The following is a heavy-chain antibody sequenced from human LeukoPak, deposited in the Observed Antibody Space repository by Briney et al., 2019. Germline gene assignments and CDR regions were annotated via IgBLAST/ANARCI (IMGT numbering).Heavy chain of an antibody. D-gene: IGHD3-3*02. J-gene: IGHJ3*01. V-gene: IGHV3-7*01. Sequence: PGGSLRLSCAASGFTFSNYWMTWVRQAPGKGLEWVANINQDGSAKYYVGSVKGRFTISRDNANNSLYLQMNNLRVDDTAVYHCATDSFSIFNFTAWCRCFFRGQGTMVTVSS. CDR3: ATDSFSIFNFTAWCRCFF. CDR1: GFTFSNYW. CDR2: INQDGSAK.